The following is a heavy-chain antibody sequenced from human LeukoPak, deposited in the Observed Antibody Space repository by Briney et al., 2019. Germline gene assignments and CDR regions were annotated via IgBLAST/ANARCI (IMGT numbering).Heavy chain of an antibody. J-gene: IGHJ6*03. D-gene: IGHD5-12*01. CDR1: GFTFSNYA. CDR3: ARDGYGIMSSMDV. V-gene: IGHV3-23*01. Sequence: GGSLRLSCEASGFTFSNYAMSWVRQTPGKGLEGVSTISFNSDSTYYADSVKGRFTISRDNSKSTLHLQMSGLRADDTAVYYCARDGYGIMSSMDVWGKGTTVTISS. CDR2: ISFNSDST.